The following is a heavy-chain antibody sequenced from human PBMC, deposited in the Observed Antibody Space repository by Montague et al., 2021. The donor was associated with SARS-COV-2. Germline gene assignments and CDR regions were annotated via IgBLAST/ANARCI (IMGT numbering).Heavy chain of an antibody. Sequence: TLSLTCVVSGGSVSSGDYSWSWIRQSPGKGLEWIGYIYQSGSAYYNPSLKSRVTISIDTSNNQFSLNLRSVTAADTGLYSCATGSSPWR. J-gene: IGHJ5*02. D-gene: IGHD3-10*01. CDR3: ATGSSP. CDR1: GGSVSSGDYS. CDR2: IYQSGSA. V-gene: IGHV4-30-2*06.